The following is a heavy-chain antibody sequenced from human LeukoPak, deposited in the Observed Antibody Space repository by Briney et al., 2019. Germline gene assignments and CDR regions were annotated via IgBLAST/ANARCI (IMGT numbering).Heavy chain of an antibody. J-gene: IGHJ4*02. CDR3: ARGYEGYWFDY. CDR1: LFTFSSYN. Sequence: PGRSLRLSCAASLFTFSSYNMHWVRQAPGKGLEWVALISYDGRNRYYADSVKGRFTISGDSSKTTLYLQMNSLRPEDTAIYYCARGYEGYWFDYWGQGTLVTVSS. CDR2: ISYDGRNR. D-gene: IGHD5-12*01. V-gene: IGHV3-30*03.